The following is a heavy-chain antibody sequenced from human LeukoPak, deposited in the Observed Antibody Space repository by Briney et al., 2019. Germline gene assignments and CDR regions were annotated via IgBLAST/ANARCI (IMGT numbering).Heavy chain of an antibody. CDR2: ITERGST. Sequence: SETLSLTCAVSGGSFSGHYWSWIRQSPGKGLEWIGEITERGSTNYNPSLKSRVTISRDTSKNHFSLKVSSVTAADTAVYYCARLGGYCSGSSCYWLDYWGQGTLVTVSA. CDR3: ARLGGYCSGSSCYWLDY. D-gene: IGHD2-15*01. V-gene: IGHV4-34*01. CDR1: GGSFSGHY. J-gene: IGHJ4*02.